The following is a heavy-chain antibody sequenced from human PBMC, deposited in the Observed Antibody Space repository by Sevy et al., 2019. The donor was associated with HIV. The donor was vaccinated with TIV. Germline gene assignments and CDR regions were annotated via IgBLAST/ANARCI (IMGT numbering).Heavy chain of an antibody. J-gene: IGHJ5*02. CDR1: GYTFTSYG. D-gene: IGHD6-6*01. V-gene: IGHV1-18*01. Sequence: ASVKVSYKASGYTFTSYGISWVRQAPGQGLEWMGWISAYNGNTNYAQKLQGRVTMTTDTSTSTAYMELRSLRSDDTAVYYCARHRSSSSASWFDPWGQGTLVTVSS. CDR2: ISAYNGNT. CDR3: ARHRSSSSASWFDP.